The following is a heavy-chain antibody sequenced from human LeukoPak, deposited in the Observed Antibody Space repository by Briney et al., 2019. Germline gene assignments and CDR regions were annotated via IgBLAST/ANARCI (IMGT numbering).Heavy chain of an antibody. V-gene: IGHV3-73*01. J-gene: IGHJ4*02. D-gene: IGHD3-16*02. CDR3: TRHRIIIYDYVWGSYRSESDY. Sequence: PGGSLRLSCAASGFTFSGSAMHWVRQASGKGLEWVGRIRSKANSYATAYAASVKGRFTISRDDSKNTAYLQMNSLKTEDTAVYYCTRHRIIIYDYVWGSYRSESDYWGQGTLVTVSS. CDR1: GFTFSGSA. CDR2: IRSKANSYAT.